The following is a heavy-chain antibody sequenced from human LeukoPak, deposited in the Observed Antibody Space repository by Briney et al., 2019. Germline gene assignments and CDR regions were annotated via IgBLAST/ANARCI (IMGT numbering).Heavy chain of an antibody. J-gene: IGHJ4*02. CDR1: GFTFGDYA. CDR3: VGGYQLLLFDD. CDR2: I. D-gene: IGHD2-2*01. Sequence: GGSLRLSCAAAGFTFGDYAMSWVRQAPGKGLEWVSAIDSVKGRFTISRDNSKNTLYLQMKSLRAGDTALYYCVGGYQLLLFDDWGQGTLVTVSS. V-gene: IGHV3-23*01.